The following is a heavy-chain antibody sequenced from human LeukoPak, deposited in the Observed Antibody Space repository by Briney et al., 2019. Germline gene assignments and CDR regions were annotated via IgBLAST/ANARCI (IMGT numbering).Heavy chain of an antibody. D-gene: IGHD2-21*02. CDR2: INSDGTYT. V-gene: IGHV3-74*01. CDR1: GFTFSSYW. CDR3: ARDRAVGVTDFDY. Sequence: GGSLRLSCAASGFTFSSYWMHWVRQAPGKGLAWVSGINSDGTYTNYADSVKGRFTFSRDNAQNTLYLQMNSLRAEDTAVYYCARDRAVGVTDFDYWGQGTLVTVSS. J-gene: IGHJ4*02.